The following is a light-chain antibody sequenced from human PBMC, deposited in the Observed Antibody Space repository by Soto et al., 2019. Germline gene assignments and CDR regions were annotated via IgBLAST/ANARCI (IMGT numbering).Light chain of an antibody. CDR3: TSYTRSRNLL. CDR1: SSDVGGYNY. J-gene: IGLJ2*01. V-gene: IGLV2-14*01. Sequence: QSALTQPASVSGSPGQSITISCTGTSSDVGGYNYVSWYQQHPDKAPKLIIFEVSHRPSGVSNRFSGSKSGNTASLTISGLQAGDEADYYCTSYTRSRNLLFGGGTKLTVL. CDR2: EVS.